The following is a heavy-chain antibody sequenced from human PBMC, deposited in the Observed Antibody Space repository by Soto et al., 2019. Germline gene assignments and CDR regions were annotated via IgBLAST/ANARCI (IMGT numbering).Heavy chain of an antibody. CDR1: GYTFASYA. D-gene: IGHD2-21*02. CDR3: ARTYCGGDCYFDFDY. J-gene: IGHJ4*02. CDR2: INAGNGNT. V-gene: IGHV1-3*01. Sequence: ASVKVSCKASGYTFASYAMHWVRQAPGQRLEWMGWINAGNGNTKYSQKFQGRVTITRDTSASTAYMELSSLRSEDTAVYYCARTYCGGDCYFDFDYWGQGTLVTVSS.